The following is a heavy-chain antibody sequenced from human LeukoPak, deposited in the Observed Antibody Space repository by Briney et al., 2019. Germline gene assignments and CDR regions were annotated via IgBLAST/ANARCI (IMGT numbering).Heavy chain of an antibody. V-gene: IGHV4-59*01. CDR2: IYYSGST. Sequence: PSETLSLTCTVSGGSISSYYWSWIRQPPGKGLEWIGYIYYSGSTNYNPSLKSRVTISVDTSKNQFSLKLSSVTAADTAVYYCARYSSSSGRYYYYMDVWGKGTTVTVSS. CDR1: GGSISSYY. J-gene: IGHJ6*03. D-gene: IGHD6-6*01. CDR3: ARYSSSSGRYYYYMDV.